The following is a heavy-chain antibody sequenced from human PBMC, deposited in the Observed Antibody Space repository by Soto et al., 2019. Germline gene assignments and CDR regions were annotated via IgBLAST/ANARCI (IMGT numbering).Heavy chain of an antibody. Sequence: QVQLVESGGGVVQPGRSLRLSCAASGFTFSSYAMHWVRQAPGKGLEWVAVISYDGSNKYYADSVKGRFTISRDNSKNALYLQMNSLRADDTALYDCARDRALPAARIGFPDYWGQGTLVTVSS. J-gene: IGHJ4*02. CDR2: ISYDGSNK. CDR1: GFTFSSYA. CDR3: ARDRALPAARIGFPDY. D-gene: IGHD2-2*01. V-gene: IGHV3-30-3*01.